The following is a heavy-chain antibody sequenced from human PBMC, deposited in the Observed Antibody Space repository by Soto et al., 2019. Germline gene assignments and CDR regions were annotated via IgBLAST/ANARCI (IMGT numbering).Heavy chain of an antibody. CDR1: GFTFSSYA. D-gene: IGHD6-13*01. J-gene: IGHJ4*02. Sequence: EVQLLESGGGLVQPGGSLRLSCAAYGFTFSSYAMSWVRQAPGKGLEWVSAISGSGGSTYYADSVKGRFTISRDNSKNTLYLQMNSLRAEDTAVYYCAKGTGWEGFIAAAGYFDYWGQGTLVTVSS. V-gene: IGHV3-23*01. CDR2: ISGSGGST. CDR3: AKGTGWEGFIAAAGYFDY.